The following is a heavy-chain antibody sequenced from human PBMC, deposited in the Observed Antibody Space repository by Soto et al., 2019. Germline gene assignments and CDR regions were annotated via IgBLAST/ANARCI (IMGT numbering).Heavy chain of an antibody. V-gene: IGHV3-11*01. Sequence: QVQLVESGGGLVKPGGSLRLSCAASGFTFSDYYMSWIRQAPGKGLEWVSYISSSGSTIYYADSVKGRFTISRDNAKNTLYLQINSLRAEDTAVYYCASLYGSGSYFGYYYGMDVWGQGTTVTVSS. CDR2: ISSSGSTI. D-gene: IGHD3-10*01. J-gene: IGHJ6*02. CDR1: GFTFSDYY. CDR3: ASLYGSGSYFGYYYGMDV.